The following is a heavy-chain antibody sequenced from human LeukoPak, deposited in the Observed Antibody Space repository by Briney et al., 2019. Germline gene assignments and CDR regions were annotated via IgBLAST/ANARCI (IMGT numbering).Heavy chain of an antibody. CDR3: AKDTTGGYDEYYYYYLDV. J-gene: IGHJ6*03. CDR1: GFTFDDYG. D-gene: IGHD5-12*01. CDR2: INWNGGST. V-gene: IGHV3-20*04. Sequence: GGSLRLSCAASGFTFDDYGMSWVRQAPGKGLEGVSGINWNGGSTGYADSVKGRFTFYRDNSKNTLYLQMNSLRAEDTAVYYCAKDTTGGYDEYYYYYLDVWGKGTTVTVSS.